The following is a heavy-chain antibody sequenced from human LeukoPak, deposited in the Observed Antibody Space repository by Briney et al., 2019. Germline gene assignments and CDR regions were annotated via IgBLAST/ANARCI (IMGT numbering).Heavy chain of an antibody. CDR2: ISGSGGST. V-gene: IGHV3-23*01. CDR1: GFTFSSYA. Sequence: GGSLRLSCAASGFTFSSYAMSWVRQAPGKGLEWVSAISGSGGSTYYADSVKGRFTISRDNSKNTLYLQMNSLRAEDTAVYYCARVLNFSRGTVTPLSNWYFDLWGRGTLVTVS. CDR3: ARVLNFSRGTVTPLSNWYFDL. D-gene: IGHD4-17*01. J-gene: IGHJ2*01.